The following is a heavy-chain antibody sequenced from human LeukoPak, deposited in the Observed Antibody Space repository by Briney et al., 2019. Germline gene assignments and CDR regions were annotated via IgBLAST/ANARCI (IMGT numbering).Heavy chain of an antibody. Sequence: SETLSLTCAVYGGSFSGYYWSWIRQPPGKGLEWIGKINHSGSTNYNPSLKSRVTISLDTSKNQFSLKLRSVTAADTAVYYCARDTRDAFDIWGQGTMVTVSS. J-gene: IGHJ3*02. V-gene: IGHV4-34*01. CDR2: INHSGST. CDR3: ARDTRDAFDI. CDR1: GGSFSGYY.